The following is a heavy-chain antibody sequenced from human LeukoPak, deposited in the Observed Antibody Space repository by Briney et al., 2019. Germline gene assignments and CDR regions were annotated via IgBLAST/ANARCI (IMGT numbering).Heavy chain of an antibody. J-gene: IGHJ5*02. CDR1: AYTLTSYA. CDR3: ARDLAGIVGVTAWFDP. Sequence: ASVKVSCKASAYTLTSYAISWMRQAPGQGLEWMGWISVYNGNTNYAQKLQGRVTMTTDTSTNTAYMELRSLRFDDTAVYYCARDLAGIVGVTAWFDPWGQGTLVTVSS. CDR2: ISVYNGNT. V-gene: IGHV1-18*01. D-gene: IGHD1-26*01.